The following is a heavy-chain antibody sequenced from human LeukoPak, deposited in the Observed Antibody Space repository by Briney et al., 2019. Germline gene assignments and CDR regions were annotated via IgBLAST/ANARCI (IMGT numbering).Heavy chain of an antibody. CDR2: ISGSGGST. D-gene: IGHD2-15*01. CDR1: GFTFSSYA. CDR3: AKGGSAIVVVAATNFDY. J-gene: IGHJ4*02. V-gene: IGHV3-23*01. Sequence: GGSLRLSCAASGFTFSSYAMSWVRQAPGKGLEWVSAISGSGGSTYYADSVKGRFTISRDNSKNTLYLRMNSPRAEDTAVYYCAKGGSAIVVVAATNFDYWGQGTLVTVSS.